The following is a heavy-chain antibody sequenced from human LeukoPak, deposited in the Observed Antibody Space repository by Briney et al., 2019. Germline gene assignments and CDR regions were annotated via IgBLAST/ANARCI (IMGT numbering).Heavy chain of an antibody. Sequence: GGSLRLSCAASGFTFSSYGMHWVRQAPGKGLEWVAVISYDGSNKYYADSVKGRFTISRDNSKNTLYLQMNSLRAEDTAVYYCARDSLDYDSSGPEHFDYWGQGTLVTVSS. CDR2: ISYDGSNK. D-gene: IGHD3-22*01. CDR1: GFTFSSYG. J-gene: IGHJ4*02. CDR3: ARDSLDYDSSGPEHFDY. V-gene: IGHV3-30*19.